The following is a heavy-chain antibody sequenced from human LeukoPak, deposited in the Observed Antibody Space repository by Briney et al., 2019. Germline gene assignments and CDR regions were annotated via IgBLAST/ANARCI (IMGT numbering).Heavy chain of an antibody. D-gene: IGHD6-19*01. J-gene: IGHJ6*02. Sequence: GGSLRLSCAASGFTVSNNYMSWVRQAPGKGVEWVSVLYSGGSTYYADFVKGRSTISRHNSKNTLYLQMNSLRAEDTAVYYCARGSGWYNYYGMDVWGQGTTVTVSS. CDR1: GFTVSNNY. CDR2: LYSGGST. V-gene: IGHV3-53*04. CDR3: ARGSGWYNYYGMDV.